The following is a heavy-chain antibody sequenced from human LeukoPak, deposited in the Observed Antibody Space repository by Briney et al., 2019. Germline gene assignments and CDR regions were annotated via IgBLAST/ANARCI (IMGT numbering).Heavy chain of an antibody. J-gene: IGHJ5*02. CDR2: ISGSGGST. D-gene: IGHD3-3*01. Sequence: GSLRLSCAASGFTFSSYAMSWVRQAPGKGLEWVSAISGSGGSTYYADPVKGRFTISRDNSKNTLYLQMNSLRAEDTAVYYCAKMARPVSRFLEWLSSLDPWGQGTLVTVSS. CDR1: GFTFSSYA. V-gene: IGHV3-23*01. CDR3: AKMARPVSRFLEWLSSLDP.